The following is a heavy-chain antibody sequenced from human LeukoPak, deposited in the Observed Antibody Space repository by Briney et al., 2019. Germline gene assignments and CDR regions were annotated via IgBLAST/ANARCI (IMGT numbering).Heavy chain of an antibody. CDR3: ARSYSGSYGFITDAFDI. Sequence: GGSLRLSCAASGFTFSSYAMHWVRQAPGKGLEWVAVISYDGSNKYYADSVKGRFTISRDNSKNTLYLQMNSLRAEDTAVYYCARSYSGSYGFITDAFDIWGQGTMVTVSS. CDR2: ISYDGSNK. D-gene: IGHD1-26*01. V-gene: IGHV3-30*04. J-gene: IGHJ3*02. CDR1: GFTFSSYA.